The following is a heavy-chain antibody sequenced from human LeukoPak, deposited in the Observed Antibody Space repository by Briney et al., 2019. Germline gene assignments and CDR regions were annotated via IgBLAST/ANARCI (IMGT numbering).Heavy chain of an antibody. CDR1: GGSITSYY. J-gene: IGHJ6*02. CDR2: IYTREST. CDR3: ARGEVGYCTGGSCYGYYYYGLDV. V-gene: IGHV4-4*07. Sequence: PSGTLSLTCTVSGGSITSYYWSWIRQPAGKGLEWVGRIYTRESTNYNPSLKSRVTMSVDTSKNQFSLNLNSVTAADTAVYYCARGEVGYCTGGSCYGYYYYGLDVWGQGTMVTVSS. D-gene: IGHD2-15*01.